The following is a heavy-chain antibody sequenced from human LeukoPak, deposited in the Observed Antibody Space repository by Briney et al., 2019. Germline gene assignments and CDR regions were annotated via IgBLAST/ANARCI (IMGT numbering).Heavy chain of an antibody. D-gene: IGHD4-17*01. Sequence: SETLSLTCTVSGGSISSSSYYWGWIRQPPGQGLEWIGSIYYSGSTYYNPSLKSRVTISVDTSKNQFSLKLSSVTAADTAVYYCARHDYGDLNWFDPWGQGTLVTVSS. CDR2: IYYSGST. CDR1: GGSISSSSYY. V-gene: IGHV4-39*01. J-gene: IGHJ5*02. CDR3: ARHDYGDLNWFDP.